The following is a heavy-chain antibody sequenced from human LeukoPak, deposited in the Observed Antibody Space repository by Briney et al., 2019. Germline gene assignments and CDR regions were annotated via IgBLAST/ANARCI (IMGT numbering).Heavy chain of an antibody. CDR1: GGTFSSYA. V-gene: IGHV1-69*04. Sequence: ASVKVSCKASGGTFSSYAISWVRQAPGQGLEWMGRIIPILGIANYAQKFQGRVTITADKSTNTAYMELSSLRSEDTAVYYCSRSYGPIDAFDIWGQGTMVTVSS. J-gene: IGHJ3*02. D-gene: IGHD1-26*01. CDR2: IIPILGIA. CDR3: SRSYGPIDAFDI.